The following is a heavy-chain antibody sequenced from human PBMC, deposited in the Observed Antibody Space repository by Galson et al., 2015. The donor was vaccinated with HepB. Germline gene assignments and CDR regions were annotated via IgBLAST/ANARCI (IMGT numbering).Heavy chain of an antibody. J-gene: IGHJ1*01. CDR1: GYTFTGYH. Sequence: SVKVSCKASGYTFTGYHMHWVRQAPGQGLEWMGWINPNSGGTNYAQKFQGWVTMTRDTSISTAYMELSRLRSDDTAVYYCARGYCSGGSCYSVAEYFQHWGQGTLVTVSS. CDR3: ARGYCSGGSCYSVAEYFQH. CDR2: INPNSGGT. V-gene: IGHV1-2*04. D-gene: IGHD2-15*01.